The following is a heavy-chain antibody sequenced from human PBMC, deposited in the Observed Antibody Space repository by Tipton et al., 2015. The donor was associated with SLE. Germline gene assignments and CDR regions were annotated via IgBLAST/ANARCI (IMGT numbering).Heavy chain of an antibody. Sequence: TLSLTCAVYGGSFSSYYWSWIRQPPGKGLEWIGYISYSGSTNYNPSLKSRVTISVDTSKNQFSLKLSSVTAADTAGYYCARDIAAAGGYNWFDPWGQGTLVTVSS. CDR2: ISYSGST. CDR1: GGSFSSYY. J-gene: IGHJ5*02. D-gene: IGHD6-13*01. CDR3: ARDIAAAGGYNWFDP. V-gene: IGHV4-59*01.